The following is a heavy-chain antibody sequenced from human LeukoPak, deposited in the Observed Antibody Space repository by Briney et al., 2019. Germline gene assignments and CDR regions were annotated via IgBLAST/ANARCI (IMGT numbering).Heavy chain of an antibody. D-gene: IGHD3-9*01. CDR3: ARDLNDILTGYYTDY. V-gene: IGHV3-66*01. CDR1: GFTVSSNY. J-gene: IGHJ4*02. Sequence: QSGGSLRLSCAASGFTVSSNYMSWVRQAPGKGLEWVSVIYSGGSTCYADSVKGRFTISRDNSKNTLYLQMNSLRAEDTAVYYCARDLNDILTGYYTDYWGQGTLVTVSS. CDR2: IYSGGST.